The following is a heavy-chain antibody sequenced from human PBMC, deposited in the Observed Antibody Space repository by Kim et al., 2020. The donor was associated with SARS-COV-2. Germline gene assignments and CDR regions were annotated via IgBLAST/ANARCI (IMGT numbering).Heavy chain of an antibody. D-gene: IGHD6-19*01. CDR3: ARDGGIAVAGMSLDYYGMDV. Sequence: GGSLRLSCAASGFTFSDYYMSWIRQAPGKGLEWVSYISSSSSYTNYADSVKGRFTISRDNAKNSLYLQMNSLRAEDTAVYYCARDGGIAVAGMSLDYYGMDVWGQGTTVTVSS. CDR1: GFTFSDYY. J-gene: IGHJ6*02. V-gene: IGHV3-11*05. CDR2: ISSSSSYT.